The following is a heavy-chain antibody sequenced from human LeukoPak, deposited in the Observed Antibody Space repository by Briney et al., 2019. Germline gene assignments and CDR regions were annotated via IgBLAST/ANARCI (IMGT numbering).Heavy chain of an antibody. CDR3: ASFIRKFWGGFFCY. Sequence: QPGGSLRLSCAASGFTFSSYWMSWVRQAPGKGLEWVANIKQDGSEKYYVDSVKGRFTISRDNAKNSLYLQMNSLRAEDTAVYYCASFIRKFWGGFFCYWGQGTLVTVSS. CDR2: IKQDGSEK. CDR1: GFTFSSYW. J-gene: IGHJ4*02. D-gene: IGHD3-3*01. V-gene: IGHV3-7*01.